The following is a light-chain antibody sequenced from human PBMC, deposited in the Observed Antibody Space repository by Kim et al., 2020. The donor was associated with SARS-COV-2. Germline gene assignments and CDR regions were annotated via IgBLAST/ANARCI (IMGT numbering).Light chain of an antibody. CDR3: QQYESYSP. J-gene: IGKJ1*01. Sequence: DIQMTQSPSTLSASVGDRVTITCRASQNIRAWLAWYQQKPGKAPKLLIYDGSILESGVPSRFSGSGSGTDFTLTINSLQPDDFATYYCQQYESYSPFGQGTKVDIK. V-gene: IGKV1-5*01. CDR2: DGS. CDR1: QNIRAW.